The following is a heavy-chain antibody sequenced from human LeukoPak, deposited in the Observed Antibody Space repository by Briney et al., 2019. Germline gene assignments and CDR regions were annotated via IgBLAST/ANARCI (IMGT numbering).Heavy chain of an antibody. CDR2: LYSGGTT. J-gene: IGHJ5*02. Sequence: GSLRLSCAVSGFTISNNYMSWLRQAPGQGLECVSVLYSGGTTYYADSVKGRFTISRDSSKNTLFLQMNSLRAEDTAVYYCAANHPFDPWGQGTLVTVSS. D-gene: IGHD1-14*01. CDR1: GFTISNNY. CDR3: AANHPFDP. V-gene: IGHV3-66*01.